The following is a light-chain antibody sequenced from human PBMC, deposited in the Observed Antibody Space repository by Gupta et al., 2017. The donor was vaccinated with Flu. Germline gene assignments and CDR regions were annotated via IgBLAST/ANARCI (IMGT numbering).Light chain of an antibody. Sequence: VLTQSPATLSLSPRDRATLPCRSSQSVSSQLTWYQQKPGQAPRLLIYDASNRATGIPARFSGSGSGTDFTLTVSSLEPEDFAVYYCQQRRDLPLTFGEGTKVEI. CDR2: DAS. CDR1: QSVSSQ. CDR3: QQRRDLPLT. V-gene: IGKV3-11*01. J-gene: IGKJ4*02.